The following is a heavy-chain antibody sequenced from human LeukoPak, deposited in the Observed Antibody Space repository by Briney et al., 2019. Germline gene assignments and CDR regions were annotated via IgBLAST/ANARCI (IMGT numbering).Heavy chain of an antibody. CDR2: VTGGGDTT. Sequence: GGSLRLSCTATGFTLNNYAMSWVRQAPGKGLEWVSTVTGGGDTTHYAGAVRGRFTITRDNSQNTLYLRMNSLRVEDTAMYFCAKGASLDGTLKFDYWGQGTLVTVSS. J-gene: IGHJ4*02. D-gene: IGHD1-1*01. CDR1: GFTLNNYA. CDR3: AKGASLDGTLKFDY. V-gene: IGHV3-23*01.